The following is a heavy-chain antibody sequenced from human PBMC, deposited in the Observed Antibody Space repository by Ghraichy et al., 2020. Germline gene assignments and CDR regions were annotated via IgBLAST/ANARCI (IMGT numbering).Heavy chain of an antibody. J-gene: IGHJ6*02. D-gene: IGHD2-21*02. CDR1: GFTFSSYA. V-gene: IGHV3-23*01. CDR2: ISGSGGST. Sequence: GGSLRLSCAASGFTFSSYAMSWVRQAPGKGLEWVSAISGSGGSTYYADSVKGRFTISRDNSKNTLYLQMNSLRAEDTAVYYCAKEAYCGGDCYPGYYYYYGMDVWGQGTTVTVSS. CDR3: AKEAYCGGDCYPGYYYYYGMDV.